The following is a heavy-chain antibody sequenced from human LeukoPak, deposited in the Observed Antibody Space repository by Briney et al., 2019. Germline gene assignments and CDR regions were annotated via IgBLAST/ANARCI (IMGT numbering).Heavy chain of an antibody. CDR3: ARGIGLERRYFQFDY. CDR1: GFTFSSYE. J-gene: IGHJ4*02. Sequence: GGSLRLSCVASGFTFSSYEMNWVRQVPGKALEWVSYIDFGGRVINYADHVKGRFTISRDNAKNSVYLQMNSLRAEDTAVYYCARGIGLERRYFQFDYWGQGILVTVSS. D-gene: IGHD1-1*01. CDR2: IDFGGRVI. V-gene: IGHV3-48*03.